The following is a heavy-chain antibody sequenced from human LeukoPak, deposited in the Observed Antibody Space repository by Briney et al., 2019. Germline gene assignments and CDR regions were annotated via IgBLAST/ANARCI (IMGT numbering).Heavy chain of an antibody. CDR3: ARDEGSGYLDY. CDR2: IIPILGIA. J-gene: IGHJ4*02. Sequence: GASVKVSCKASGGTFSSYAISWVRQAPGQGLEWMGRIIPILGIANYAQKFQGRVTITADKSTSTAYMELSSLRSEDTAVYYCARDEGSGYLDYWGQGTLVTVSS. D-gene: IGHD3-22*01. CDR1: GGTFSSYA. V-gene: IGHV1-69*04.